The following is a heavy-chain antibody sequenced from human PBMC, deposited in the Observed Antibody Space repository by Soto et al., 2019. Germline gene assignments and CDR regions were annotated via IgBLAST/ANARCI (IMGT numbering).Heavy chain of an antibody. J-gene: IGHJ4*02. Sequence: GGSLRLSCAASGFTFSSYAMSWVRQAPGKGLEWVSAISGSGGSTYYADSVKGRFTISRDNSKNTLYLQMNSLRAEDTAVYYCAKVPHNSPGYSSSWFDYWGQGTLVTVSS. CDR1: GFTFSSYA. CDR2: ISGSGGST. V-gene: IGHV3-23*01. CDR3: AKVPHNSPGYSSSWFDY. D-gene: IGHD6-13*01.